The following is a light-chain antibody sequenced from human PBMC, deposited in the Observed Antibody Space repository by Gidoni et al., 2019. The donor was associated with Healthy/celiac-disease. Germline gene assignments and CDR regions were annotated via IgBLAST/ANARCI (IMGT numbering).Light chain of an antibody. Sequence: IVLTQSPATLSLSPGERATLSCRASQSVSSYLAWYQQNPGQAPRLLIYDASNRATGIPARFSGSGSGTDFTLTISSLEPEDFAVYYCQQRSNWLTFGGGTKVEIK. J-gene: IGKJ4*01. CDR1: QSVSSY. V-gene: IGKV3-11*01. CDR2: DAS. CDR3: QQRSNWLT.